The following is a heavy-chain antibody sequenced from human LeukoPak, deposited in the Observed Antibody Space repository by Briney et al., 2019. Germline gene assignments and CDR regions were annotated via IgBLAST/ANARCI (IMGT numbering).Heavy chain of an antibody. CDR1: GGSITNTNY. CDR2: VNLQGST. CDR3: AREGGPYRPLDY. V-gene: IGHV4-4*02. J-gene: IGHJ4*02. Sequence: SETLSLTCGVSGGSITNTNYLTWGRQPPGKGLEWIGEVNLQGSTNYNPSLMGRVAISVDTSENHISLQLTSVTAADTAVYYCAREGGPYRPLDYSGQGTLVTVSS.